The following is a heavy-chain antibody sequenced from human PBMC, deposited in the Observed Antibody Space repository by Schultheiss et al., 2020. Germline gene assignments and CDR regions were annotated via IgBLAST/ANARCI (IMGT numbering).Heavy chain of an antibody. CDR1: GFTFSSHS. CDR3: VGGRFGVRNYYYYMDV. V-gene: IGHV3-48*01. J-gene: IGHJ6*03. Sequence: GGSLRLSCAASGFTFSSHSMNWVRQAPGKGLEWISYISSSSSDIYYGDSVKGRFTISRDNAKNSLSLQMNSLRAEDTAVYYCVGGRFGVRNYYYYMDVWGKGTTVTVSS. CDR2: ISSSSSDI. D-gene: IGHD3-3*01.